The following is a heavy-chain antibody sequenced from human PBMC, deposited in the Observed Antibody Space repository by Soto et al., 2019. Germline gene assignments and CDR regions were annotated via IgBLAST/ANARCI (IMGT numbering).Heavy chain of an antibody. CDR2: IFYSRTT. D-gene: IGHD3-16*02. Sequence: RSLTCTVSGGSINSGGYYWTWVRQHPGKGLEWIGYIFYSRTTSYNPSLKSRVTISGDTSKNQFSLTLRSVTAADSAVYYCAREYPGDIAYYLDFSGEGMPVTV. V-gene: IGHV4-31*03. J-gene: IGHJ4*02. CDR1: GGSINSGGYY. CDR3: AREYPGDIAYYLDF.